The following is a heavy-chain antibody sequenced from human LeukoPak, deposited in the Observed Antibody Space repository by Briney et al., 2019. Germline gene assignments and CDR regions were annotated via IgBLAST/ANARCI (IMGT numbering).Heavy chain of an antibody. V-gene: IGHV1-2*02. Sequence: ASVKVSCKASGYTFTSYTMHWVRQAPGQGLEWMGWINPNSGGTKYAQKFQGRVTMTRDTSISTAYMELSRLRSDDTAVYYCAREMKYGDYATDYWGQGTLVTVSS. CDR2: INPNSGGT. CDR3: AREMKYGDYATDY. D-gene: IGHD4-17*01. CDR1: GYTFTSYT. J-gene: IGHJ4*02.